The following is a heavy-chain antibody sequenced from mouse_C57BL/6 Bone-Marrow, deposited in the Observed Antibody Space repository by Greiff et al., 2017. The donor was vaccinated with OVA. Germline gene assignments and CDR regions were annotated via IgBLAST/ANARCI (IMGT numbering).Heavy chain of an antibody. CDR3: DLNWDDWYFDV. J-gene: IGHJ1*03. CDR2: IRSKSNNYAT. CDR1: GFSFNTYA. D-gene: IGHD4-1*01. Sequence: DVMLVESGGGLVQPKGSLKLSCAASGFSFNTYAMNWVRQAPGKGLEWVARIRSKSNNYATYYADSVKDRFTISRDDSESMLYLQMNNLKTEDTAMYYCDLNWDDWYFDVWGTGTTVTVSS. V-gene: IGHV10-1*01.